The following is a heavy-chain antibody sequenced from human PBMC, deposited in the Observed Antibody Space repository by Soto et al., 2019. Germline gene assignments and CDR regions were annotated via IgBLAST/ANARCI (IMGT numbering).Heavy chain of an antibody. V-gene: IGHV3-74*01. CDR2: INSDGSST. Sequence: PGGSLRLSCAASGFTFSSYWMHWVRQAPGKGLVWVSRINSDGSSTSYADSVKGRFTISRDNAKNTLYLQMNSLRAEDTAVYYCARVGRSHYNWFDPWGQGTLVTVSS. J-gene: IGHJ5*02. CDR1: GFTFSSYW. D-gene: IGHD2-15*01. CDR3: ARVGRSHYNWFDP.